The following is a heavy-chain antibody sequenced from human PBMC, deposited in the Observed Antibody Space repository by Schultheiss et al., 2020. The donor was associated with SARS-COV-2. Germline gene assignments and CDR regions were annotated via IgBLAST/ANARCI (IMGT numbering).Heavy chain of an antibody. D-gene: IGHD6-13*01. J-gene: IGHJ5*02. Sequence: SQTLSLTCTVSGGSISSYYWSWIRQPPGKGLEWIGYIYYSGSTNYNPSLKSRVTISVDTSKNQFSLKLSSVTAADTAVYYCARRPGYSSSWSWFDPWGQGTLVTVSS. V-gene: IGHV4-59*12. CDR1: GGSISSYY. CDR2: IYYSGST. CDR3: ARRPGYSSSWSWFDP.